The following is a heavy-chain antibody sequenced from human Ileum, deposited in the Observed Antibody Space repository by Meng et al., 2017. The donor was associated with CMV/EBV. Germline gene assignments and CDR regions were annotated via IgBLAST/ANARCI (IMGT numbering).Heavy chain of an antibody. CDR1: GGSISSSSYY. CDR2: IYYGGST. V-gene: IGHV4-39*07. J-gene: IGHJ4*02. CDR3: AREVDSAGDFDY. Sequence: GSLRLSCTVSGGSISSSSYYWGWIRQPPGKGLEWIGSIYYGGSTYYNPSLKSRVTISVDTSKNQFSLKLSSVTAADTAVYYCAREVDSAGDFDYWGQGTLVTVSS. D-gene: IGHD3/OR15-3a*01.